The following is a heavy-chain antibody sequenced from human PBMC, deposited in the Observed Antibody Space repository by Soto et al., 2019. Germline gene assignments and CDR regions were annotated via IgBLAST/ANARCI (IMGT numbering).Heavy chain of an antibody. CDR2: ISWNSGSI. Sequence: EVQLVESGGGLVQPGRSLRLSCAASGFTFDDYAMHWVRQAPGKGLEWVSGISWNSGSIGYADSVKGRFTISRDNAKNSLYLQMNSLRAEDTALYYCAKDTTPSGEPWKNLDYWGQGTLVTVSS. J-gene: IGHJ4*02. V-gene: IGHV3-9*01. D-gene: IGHD1-1*01. CDR3: AKDTTPSGEPWKNLDY. CDR1: GFTFDDYA.